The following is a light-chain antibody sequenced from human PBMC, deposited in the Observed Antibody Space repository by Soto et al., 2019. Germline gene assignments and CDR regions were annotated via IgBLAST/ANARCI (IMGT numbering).Light chain of an antibody. Sequence: IVMTHSPATLSVSPWERATLSCRASQSVRSNLAWYQQKPGQAPRLLIYDASNRATGIPARFSGSGSGTDFTLTISSLEPEDFAVYYCQQRSNWLTFGGGTKVDI. J-gene: IGKJ4*01. CDR2: DAS. CDR1: QSVRSN. V-gene: IGKV3-11*01. CDR3: QQRSNWLT.